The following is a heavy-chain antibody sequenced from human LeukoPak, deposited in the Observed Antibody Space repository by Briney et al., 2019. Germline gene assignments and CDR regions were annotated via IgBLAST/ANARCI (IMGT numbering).Heavy chain of an antibody. V-gene: IGHV4-4*07. CDR3: ARYGSGSGWYWFDP. J-gene: IGHJ5*02. CDR2: IYTCEIT. Sequence: PSETLSLTCTVSGGSISSSYCSWIRQPPAQGMELIGRIYTCEITNYNPSLKSRVSMAVDTSKKQFSLKLTSVTAADTAVYYGARYGSGSGWYWFDPWGQGTLVTVSS. CDR1: GGSISSSY. D-gene: IGHD6-19*01.